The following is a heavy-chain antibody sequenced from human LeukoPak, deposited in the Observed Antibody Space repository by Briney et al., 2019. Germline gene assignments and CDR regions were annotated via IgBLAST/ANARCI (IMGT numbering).Heavy chain of an antibody. J-gene: IGHJ5*02. D-gene: IGHD1-26*01. V-gene: IGHV1-46*03. CDR2: INPSGGST. CDR3: ARGGVVGATSSRFDP. Sequence: ASVKVSCKASGCTFTNYYIHWVRQAPGQGLEWMGIINPSGGSTNYAQKFQGRVTMTRDTSTNTIYMELSSLRSEDTAVYYCARGGVVGATSSRFDPWGQGTLVTVSS. CDR1: GCTFTNYY.